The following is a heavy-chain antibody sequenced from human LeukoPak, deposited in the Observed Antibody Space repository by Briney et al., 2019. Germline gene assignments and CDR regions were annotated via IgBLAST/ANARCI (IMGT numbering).Heavy chain of an antibody. CDR1: GFTFSSYA. D-gene: IGHD3-3*01. Sequence: PGGSLRLSCAASGFTFSSYAMHWVRQAPGKGLEWVAAISYDGSNKYYADSVKGRFTISRDNSKNTLYLQMNSLRAEDTAVYYCARDRLVYYDFWSGYYGYWGQGTLVTVSS. J-gene: IGHJ4*02. CDR2: ISYDGSNK. CDR3: ARDRLVYYDFWSGYYGY. V-gene: IGHV3-30-3*01.